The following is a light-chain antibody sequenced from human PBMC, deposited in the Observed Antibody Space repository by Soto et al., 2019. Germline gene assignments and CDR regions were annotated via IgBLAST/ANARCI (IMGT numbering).Light chain of an antibody. V-gene: IGKV3-20*01. CDR3: QEHGSSPRT. Sequence: EIVLTQSPGTLSLSPGERATLSCMASQSLSSNYLAWYQQRPGQAPRLLIYGASTRATGIPDRFSGSGSGTDFTLTISRLEPEDFAVYYCQEHGSSPRTFGQGTKVDIK. J-gene: IGKJ1*01. CDR2: GAS. CDR1: QSLSSNY.